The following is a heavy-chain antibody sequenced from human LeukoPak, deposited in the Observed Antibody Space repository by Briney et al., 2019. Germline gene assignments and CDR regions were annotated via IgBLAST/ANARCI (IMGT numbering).Heavy chain of an antibody. CDR2: IKSDEITT. J-gene: IGHJ4*02. CDR3: AKDLGDYGDYGAFDY. Sequence: GGSLRLSCAASGFTFSSYYWMHWVRQAPGKGLVWVSRIKSDEITTNYADSVKGRFTISRDNAKNSLYLQMNSLRAEDTALYYCAKDLGDYGDYGAFDYWGQGTLVTVSS. CDR1: GFTFSSYYW. V-gene: IGHV3-74*01. D-gene: IGHD4-17*01.